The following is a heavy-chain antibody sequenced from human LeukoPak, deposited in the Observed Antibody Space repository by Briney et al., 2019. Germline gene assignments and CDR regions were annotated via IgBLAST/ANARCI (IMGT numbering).Heavy chain of an antibody. CDR2: IHGGGST. J-gene: IGHJ4*02. CDR3: ASWPGGWYGEDS. Sequence: GGSLRLSCAASGFTVSNNFMSWVRQAPGKGLEWVSVIHGGGSTYYADSVKGRFIISRDTSKNTLYLQMNSLRAEDTAVYYCASWPGGWYGEDSWGQGTLVTVSS. D-gene: IGHD6-19*01. CDR1: GFTVSNNF. V-gene: IGHV3-53*01.